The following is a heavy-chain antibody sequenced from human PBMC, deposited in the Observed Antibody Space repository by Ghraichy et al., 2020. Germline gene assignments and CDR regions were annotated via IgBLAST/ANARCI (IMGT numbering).Heavy chain of an antibody. D-gene: IGHD4-17*01. CDR2: IYYSGST. V-gene: IGHV4-59*01. CDR3: ARDLGDPGPLDY. CDR1: GGSISTYY. Sequence: SETLSLTCTVSGGSISTYYWSWIRQPPGKGLEWIGDIYYSGSTNYNPSLKSRVAISVDTSKNQFSLRLNSVTAAATAVYYCARDLGDPGPLDYWGQGTLVTVSS. J-gene: IGHJ4*02.